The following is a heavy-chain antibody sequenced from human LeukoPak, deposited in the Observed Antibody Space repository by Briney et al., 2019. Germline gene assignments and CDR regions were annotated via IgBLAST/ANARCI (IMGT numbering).Heavy chain of an antibody. CDR2: TNPNSGNT. D-gene: IGHD6-13*01. V-gene: IGHV1-8*01. J-gene: IGHJ6*02. CDR1: GYTFTSYD. Sequence: ASVKVSCKASGYTFTSYDINWVRQATGQGHEWMGWTNPNSGNTGYAQKFQGKVTMTSNTSISTAYMELSRLRSEDTAVYYCARGGAAAAVTKYYYYYYVMDVWGQGTTVTVSS. CDR3: ARGGAAAAVTKYYYYYYVMDV.